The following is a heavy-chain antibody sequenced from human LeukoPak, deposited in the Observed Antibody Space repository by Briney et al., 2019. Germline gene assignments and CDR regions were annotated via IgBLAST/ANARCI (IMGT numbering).Heavy chain of an antibody. CDR3: ARERDEGFDY. V-gene: IGHV3-21*01. J-gene: IGHJ4*02. CDR2: FGTRSSSI. CDR1: GFSFSNAW. D-gene: IGHD5-24*01. Sequence: GGSLRLSCATSGFSFSNAWMNWVRQAPGKGLEWVSPFGTRSSSIYYADSVKGRFTISRDNARNSLYLQMNSLKAEDTAVYYCARERDEGFDYWGQGTLVTVSS.